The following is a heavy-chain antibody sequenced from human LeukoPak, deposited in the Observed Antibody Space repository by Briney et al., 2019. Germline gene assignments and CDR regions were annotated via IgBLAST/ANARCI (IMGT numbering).Heavy chain of an antibody. CDR3: ARTGDGYNPHPFDY. CDR2: INHSGST. V-gene: IGHV4-34*01. CDR1: GGSISGYY. Sequence: PSETLSLTCTVSGGSISGYYWSWIRQPPGKGLECIGEINHSGSTNYNPSLKSRVTISVDTSKNQFSLKLSSVTAADTAVYYCARTGDGYNPHPFDYWGQGTLVTVSS. D-gene: IGHD5-24*01. J-gene: IGHJ4*02.